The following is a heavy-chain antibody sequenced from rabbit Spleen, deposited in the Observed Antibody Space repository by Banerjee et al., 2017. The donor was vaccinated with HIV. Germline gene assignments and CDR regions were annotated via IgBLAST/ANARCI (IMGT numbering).Heavy chain of an antibody. Sequence: QEQLVESGGGLVQPGGSLKLSCKASGFDFSSYGVSWVRQPPGKGLEWIGYIDPVFGITYYASWVNGRFSISRENAQNTVFLQMTSLTAADTATYFCARDGAGGSYFALWGPGPLVTVS. CDR3: ARDGAGGSYFAL. D-gene: IGHD8-1*01. CDR1: GFDFSSYG. CDR2: IDPVFGIT. V-gene: IGHV1S47*01. J-gene: IGHJ4*01.